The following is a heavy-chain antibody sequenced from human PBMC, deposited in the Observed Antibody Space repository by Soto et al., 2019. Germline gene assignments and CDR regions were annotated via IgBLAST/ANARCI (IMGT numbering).Heavy chain of an antibody. J-gene: IGHJ6*02. Sequence: QVQLVQSGAEVKKPGASVKVSCKASGYTFTSYGISWVRQAPGQGLEWMGWISAYNGNTNYAQKLQGRVTMTTDTPTSTAYMELRSLRSDDTAVYYCALTVYCISTSCYSGGMDVWGQGTTVTVSS. V-gene: IGHV1-18*01. CDR1: GYTFTSYG. CDR3: ALTVYCISTSCYSGGMDV. D-gene: IGHD2-2*01. CDR2: ISAYNGNT.